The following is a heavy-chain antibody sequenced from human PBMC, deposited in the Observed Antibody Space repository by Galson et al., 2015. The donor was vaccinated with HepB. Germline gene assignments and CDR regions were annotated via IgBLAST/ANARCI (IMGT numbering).Heavy chain of an antibody. CDR1: GYTFTSYA. J-gene: IGHJ4*02. D-gene: IGHD3-22*01. CDR2: TNTNTGNP. CDR3: ARGVVGGDSSGYYYSDY. V-gene: IGHV7-4-1*02. Sequence: SVKVSCKASGYTFTSYAMNWVRQAPGQGLEWMGWTNTNTGNPTYAQGFTGRFVFSLDTSVNTAYLQISSLKAEDTAVYYCARGVVGGDSSGYYYSDYWGQGTLVTVSS.